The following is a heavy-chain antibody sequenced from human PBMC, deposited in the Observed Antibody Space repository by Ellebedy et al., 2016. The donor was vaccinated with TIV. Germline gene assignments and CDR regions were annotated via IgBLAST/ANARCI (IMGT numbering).Heavy chain of an antibody. D-gene: IGHD4-17*01. V-gene: IGHV3-7*01. J-gene: IGHJ4*02. CDR2: IKQDGSEK. CDR1: GFRFSSYS. CDR3: VRDGHGDFYDY. Sequence: GESLKISCAASGFRFSSYSMQWVRQAPGKGLEWVANIKQDGSEKYYVDSVKGRFTISRDNAKNSLYLQMNSLRDEDTAVYYCVRDGHGDFYDYWGQGTLVTVSS.